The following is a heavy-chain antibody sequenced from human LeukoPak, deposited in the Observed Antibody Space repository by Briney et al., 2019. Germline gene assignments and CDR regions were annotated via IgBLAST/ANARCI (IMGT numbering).Heavy chain of an antibody. J-gene: IGHJ4*02. CDR2: IYYSERT. D-gene: IGHD3-10*01. CDR1: GGSVSGSRVY. Sequence: SETLSLTCTVSGGSVSGSRVYCGWIRQPQPTGKGLELIGWIYYSERTYHNPSLNIRVTISVYTSKNQFSLKLNSVTAAATAVYSCARLQGPITPVRGVDWGQGTLVTVSS. V-gene: IGHV4-39*01. CDR3: ARLQGPITPVRGVD.